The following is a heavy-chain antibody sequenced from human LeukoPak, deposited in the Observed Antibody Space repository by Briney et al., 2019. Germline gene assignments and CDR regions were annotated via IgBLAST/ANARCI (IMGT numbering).Heavy chain of an antibody. CDR3: ARAIVVASLYDY. D-gene: IGHD3-22*01. CDR1: GGSISSYY. J-gene: IGHJ4*02. V-gene: IGHV4-59*01. Sequence: SETLSLTCTVSGGSISSYYWSWIRQPPGKGLEWIGYIYYSGSTNYNPSLKSRVTISVVTSKNQFSLKLSSVTAADTAVYYCARAIVVASLYDYWGQGTLVTVSS. CDR2: IYYSGST.